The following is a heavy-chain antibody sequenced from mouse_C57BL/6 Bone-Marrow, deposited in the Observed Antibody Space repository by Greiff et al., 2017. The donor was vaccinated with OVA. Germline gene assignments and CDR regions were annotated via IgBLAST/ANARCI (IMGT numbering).Heavy chain of an antibody. V-gene: IGHV2-9-1*01. CDR1: GFSLTSYA. D-gene: IGHD1-1*01. CDR2: IWTGGGT. Sequence: VQLQESGPGLVAPSQSLSITCTVSGFSLTSYAISWVRQPPGKGLEWLGVIWTGGGTNYNSALKSRLSISKDNSKSQFFLKMNSLQTDDTAMYYCARVNYYGSSPWYFDVWGTGTTVTVSS. J-gene: IGHJ1*03. CDR3: ARVNYYGSSPWYFDV.